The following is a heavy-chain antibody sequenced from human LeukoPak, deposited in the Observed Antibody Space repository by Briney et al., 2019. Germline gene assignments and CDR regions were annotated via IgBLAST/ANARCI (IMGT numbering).Heavy chain of an antibody. D-gene: IGHD6-6*01. J-gene: IGHJ6*03. V-gene: IGHV4-59*01. Sequence: PSETLSLTCAVYGGSFSSYYWSWIRQPPGKGLEWIGYIYYSGSTNYNPSHKSRVTISVDTSKNQFSLKLSSVTAADTAVYYCARVEYSGSPGNYYMDVWGKGTTVTVSS. CDR1: GGSFSSYY. CDR3: ARVEYSGSPGNYYMDV. CDR2: IYYSGST.